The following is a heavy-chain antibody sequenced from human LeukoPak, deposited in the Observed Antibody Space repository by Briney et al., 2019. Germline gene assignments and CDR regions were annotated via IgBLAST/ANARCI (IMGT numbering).Heavy chain of an antibody. Sequence: PGGSLRLSCAGSGFTFNRYAMSWVRQAPGKGLEWVSAISGSGGSTYYADSVKGRFTISRDNSKNTLYLQMSSLRADDTAVYYCTKTSGPAILECLSPWGQGTLVTVSS. CDR1: GFTFNRYA. D-gene: IGHD3-3*02. J-gene: IGHJ5*02. CDR3: TKTSGPAILECLSP. V-gene: IGHV3-23*01. CDR2: ISGSGGST.